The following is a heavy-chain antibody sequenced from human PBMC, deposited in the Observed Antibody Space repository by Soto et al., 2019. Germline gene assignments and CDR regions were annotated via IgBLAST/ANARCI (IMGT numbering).Heavy chain of an antibody. V-gene: IGHV4-34*01. D-gene: IGHD2-8*01. Sequence: QVQLQQWGAGLLKPSETLSLTCAVYGGSFSGYYWSWIRQPPGKGLEWIGEINHSGSTNYNPSLTSRVTISVDTSKNQFSLTLSSVTAPDTAVYYCARGRGAVGYCTNGVCPREYYYYYGMDVWGQGTTVTVSS. CDR1: GGSFSGYY. J-gene: IGHJ6*02. CDR3: ARGRGAVGYCTNGVCPREYYYYYGMDV. CDR2: INHSGST.